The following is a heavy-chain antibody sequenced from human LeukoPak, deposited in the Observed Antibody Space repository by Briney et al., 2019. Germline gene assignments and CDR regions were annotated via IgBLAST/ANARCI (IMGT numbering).Heavy chain of an antibody. CDR1: GFTFSNAW. CDR2: IKSKTDGGTT. J-gene: IGHJ4*02. D-gene: IGHD3-9*01. CDR3: TTGTYYDILTGYLFDY. Sequence: NLGGSLRLSCAASGFTFSNAWMSWVRQAPGKGLEWVGRIKSKTDGGTTDYAAPVKGRFTISRDDSKNTLYLQMNSLKTEDTAVYYCTTGTYYDILTGYLFDYWGQGTLVTVSS. V-gene: IGHV3-15*01.